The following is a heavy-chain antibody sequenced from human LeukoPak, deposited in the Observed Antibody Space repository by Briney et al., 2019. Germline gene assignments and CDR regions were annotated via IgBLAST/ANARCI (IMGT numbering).Heavy chain of an antibody. CDR2: IKHDGSEK. CDR3: ARGVPTGIDYFDY. Sequence: GGSLRLSCAASGFTFSNYWMTWVRQAPGKGLEWVANIKHDGSEKYYVDSVKGRFTVSRGNAKNSLFLQMSTLRAEDTAVYYCARGVPTGIDYFDYWGQGTLVTVSS. J-gene: IGHJ4*02. V-gene: IGHV3-7*01. D-gene: IGHD1-1*01. CDR1: GFTFSNYW.